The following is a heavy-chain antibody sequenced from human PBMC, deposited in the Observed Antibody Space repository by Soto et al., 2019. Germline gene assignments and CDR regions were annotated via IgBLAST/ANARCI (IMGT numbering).Heavy chain of an antibody. V-gene: IGHV3-33*01. CDR2: FFFDGSIK. J-gene: IGHJ6*03. CDR1: GFTFSSYG. CDR3: ARDNNIVVVRDPAYYYYYYMDV. Sequence: GGSLRLSCAASGFTFSSYGMHWVRQAPGKGLEWVAVFFFDGSIKYYADSVKGLFTISRDNSKNTLYLLMNSLRAEDSAVYYCARDNNIVVVRDPAYYYYYYMDVWGKGTTVTVSS. D-gene: IGHD2-2*01.